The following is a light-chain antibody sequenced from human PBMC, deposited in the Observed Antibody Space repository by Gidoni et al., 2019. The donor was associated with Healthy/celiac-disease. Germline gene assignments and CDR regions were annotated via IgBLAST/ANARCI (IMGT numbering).Light chain of an antibody. J-gene: IGLJ2*01. CDR3: NSRDSSGNLYVV. V-gene: IGLV3-19*01. CDR1: SLRSYY. Sequence: SSELTQDPAVSVALGQTVRITCQGDSLRSYYASWYQQNPGQAPVLVSYGKNNRPSGIPDRFSGSSSGNTASLTITGAQAEDEADYYCNSRDSSGNLYVVFGGGTKLTVL. CDR2: GKN.